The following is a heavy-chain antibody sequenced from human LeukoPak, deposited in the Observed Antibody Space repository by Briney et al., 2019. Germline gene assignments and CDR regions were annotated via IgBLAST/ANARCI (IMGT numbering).Heavy chain of an antibody. J-gene: IGHJ4*02. CDR2: ISSSARTI. CDR1: GFTFSGYE. CDR3: ASGYSYGLDY. Sequence: GGSLRLSCAAAGFTFSGYEMNWVRQAPGKGLEWLSYISSSARTIYVADSVKGRFTISRDNAKNSLYLQMNSLRAEDTGVYYCASGYSYGLDYWGQGTLVTVSS. V-gene: IGHV3-48*03. D-gene: IGHD5-18*01.